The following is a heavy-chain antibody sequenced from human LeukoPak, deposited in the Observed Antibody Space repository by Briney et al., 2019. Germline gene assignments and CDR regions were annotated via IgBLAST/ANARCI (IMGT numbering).Heavy chain of an antibody. D-gene: IGHD1-26*01. CDR3: ARVLGSYYGHYYMDV. V-gene: IGHV4-61*02. Sequence: NPSETLSLTCTVSGGSISSGSYYWSWIRQPAGKGLEWIVRIYTSGSTNYNPSLKSRVTISVNTAKKQFFLKLSSVTAADTSVYYCARVLGSYYGHYYMDVWGKGTTVTVSS. CDR1: GGSISSGSYY. J-gene: IGHJ6*03. CDR2: IYTSGST.